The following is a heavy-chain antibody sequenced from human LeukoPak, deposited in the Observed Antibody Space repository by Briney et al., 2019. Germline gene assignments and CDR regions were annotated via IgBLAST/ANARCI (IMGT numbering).Heavy chain of an antibody. CDR2: ISAYNGNT. CDR1: GYTFTSYG. Sequence: ASVKVSCKASGYTFTSYGISWVRQAPGQGLEWMGWISAYNGNTNYAQKLQGRVTMTTDTSTSTAYMELRSLRSDDTAVYYCASPLLYGDFPYYYYGMDVWGQGTTVTVSS. D-gene: IGHD4-17*01. V-gene: IGHV1-18*01. CDR3: ASPLLYGDFPYYYYGMDV. J-gene: IGHJ6*02.